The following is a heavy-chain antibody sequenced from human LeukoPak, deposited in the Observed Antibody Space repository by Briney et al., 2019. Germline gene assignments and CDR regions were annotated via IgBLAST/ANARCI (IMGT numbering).Heavy chain of an antibody. V-gene: IGHV1-2*06. CDR2: INPNSGGT. CDR1: GYTFTGYY. CDR3: ARRSSGWYIDY. Sequence: ASVKVSCKASGYTFTGYYMHWVRQAPGQGLEWMGRINPNSGGTNYAQKFQGRVTKTRDTSISTAYMELSRLRSDDTAVYYCARRSSGWYIDYWGQGTLVTVSS. D-gene: IGHD6-19*01. J-gene: IGHJ4*02.